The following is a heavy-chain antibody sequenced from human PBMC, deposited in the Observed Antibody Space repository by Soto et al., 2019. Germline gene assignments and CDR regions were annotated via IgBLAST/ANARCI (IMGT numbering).Heavy chain of an antibody. CDR2: GSGSGGTT. CDR3: AKVWQLMGFAY. J-gene: IGHJ4*02. CDR1: GLTFRNST. V-gene: IGHV3-23*01. Sequence: DVQLLESGGDLVQPGGYLRLSCSASGLTFRNSTMSWVRQAPGKGLEWVSTGSGSGGTTYYADSVKGQFTIPRDNSNKTLYLKMNSLRAEDTAMFYCAKVWQLMGFAYWGQGTLVTVSS. D-gene: IGHD3-16*01.